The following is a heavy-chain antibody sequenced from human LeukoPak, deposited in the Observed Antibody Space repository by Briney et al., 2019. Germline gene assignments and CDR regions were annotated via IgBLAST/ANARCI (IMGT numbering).Heavy chain of an antibody. CDR1: GFTFSSYA. D-gene: IGHD1-20*01. J-gene: IGHJ4*02. V-gene: IGHV3-23*01. CDR3: AKDGMAY. Sequence: GGSLRLSCAASGFTFSSYAMNWVRQAPGKGLEWVSAISGSGGSTYYADSVKGRFTISRDNSKNTLYLQVDILRAEDTAVHYCAKDGMAYWGQGTLVTVSS. CDR2: ISGSGGST.